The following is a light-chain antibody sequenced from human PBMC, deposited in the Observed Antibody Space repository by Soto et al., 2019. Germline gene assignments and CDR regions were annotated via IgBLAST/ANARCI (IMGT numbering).Light chain of an antibody. V-gene: IGKV3-20*01. Sequence: ENVLTQSPGTPSFSPREKAPPSFRASQSVSSSYLAWYQQKPGQAPRLLIYGASSRATGIPDRFSGSGSGTDFTLTISRLEPEDFAVYYCQQYGRSSRAFGQGTKVDIK. CDR1: QSVSSSY. CDR2: GAS. CDR3: QQYGRSSRA. J-gene: IGKJ1*01.